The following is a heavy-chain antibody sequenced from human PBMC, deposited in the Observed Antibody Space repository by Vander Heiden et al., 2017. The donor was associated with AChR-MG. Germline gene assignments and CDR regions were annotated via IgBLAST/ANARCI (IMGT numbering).Heavy chain of an antibody. CDR1: GFTFSSYW. Sequence: EVQLVVSGGGLVPPWGSLRLSCAASGFTFSSYWLHWVRQAPGKGLVWVSRINSDGSSTSYADSVKGRFTISRDNAKNTLYLQMNSLRAEDTAVYYCARANRRGNGVWGYYYYGMDVWGQGTTVTVSS. V-gene: IGHV3-74*01. CDR3: ARANRRGNGVWGYYYYGMDV. J-gene: IGHJ6*02. CDR2: INSDGSST. D-gene: IGHD2-8*01.